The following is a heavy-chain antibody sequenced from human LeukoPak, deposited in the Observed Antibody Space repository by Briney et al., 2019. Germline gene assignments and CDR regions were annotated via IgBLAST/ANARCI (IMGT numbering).Heavy chain of an antibody. J-gene: IGHJ4*02. CDR3: ARFPYYYDSSGYYLDY. Sequence: QPGGTLRLSCAASGFTVSSNYMSWVRQAPGKGLEWVSVIYSGGSTYYADSVKGRFTISRDNSKNTLYLQMNSLRAEDTAVYYCARFPYYYDSSGYYLDYWGQGTLVTVSS. CDR1: GFTVSSNY. CDR2: IYSGGST. D-gene: IGHD3-22*01. V-gene: IGHV3-53*01.